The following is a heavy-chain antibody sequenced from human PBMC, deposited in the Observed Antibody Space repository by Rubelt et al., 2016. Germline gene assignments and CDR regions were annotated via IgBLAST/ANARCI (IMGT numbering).Heavy chain of an antibody. CDR1: GYTFTRDA. Sequence: QVQLVQSGSELKKPGASVKVSCKASGYTFTRDAMNWVRQAPGQGLEWMGWINTNTAKPEYAQGFTGRFVFSLDTSVSTAYLQRSSLRPEDTAGYHCARGGVLGIFWGQGTLVTVSS. J-gene: IGHJ4*02. CDR3: ARGGVLGIF. V-gene: IGHV7-4-1*02. D-gene: IGHD1-14*01. CDR2: INTNTAKP.